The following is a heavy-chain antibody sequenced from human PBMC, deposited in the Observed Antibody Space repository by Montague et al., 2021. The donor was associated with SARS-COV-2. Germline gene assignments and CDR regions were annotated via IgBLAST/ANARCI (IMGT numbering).Heavy chain of an antibody. Sequence: SETLSLTCTVYGGSFSGYYWSWIRQPPGKGLEWIGEIYHSGSTNYNPSLKSRVTISVDTSKNQFSLKLRSVTAADTAVYYCARGQLWFDYWGQGTLVTVSS. J-gene: IGHJ4*02. CDR2: IYHSGST. V-gene: IGHV4-34*01. CDR1: GGSFSGYY. CDR3: ARGQLWFDY. D-gene: IGHD5-18*01.